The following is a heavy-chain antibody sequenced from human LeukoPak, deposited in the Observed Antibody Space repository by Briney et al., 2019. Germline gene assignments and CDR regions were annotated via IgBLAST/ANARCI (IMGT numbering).Heavy chain of an antibody. D-gene: IGHD1-1*01. V-gene: IGHV5-10-1*01. J-gene: IGHJ5*02. CDR3: ARHGRSTATTYNWFDP. CDR2: IDPSDSYT. Sequence: PGESLKISCKDSRYSFTNYWISWVRQMPGKGLEWMGNIDPSDSYTNYSPSFQGHVTISVDKSISTAYLQWSSLKASDTAMYYCARHGRSTATTYNWFDPWGQGTLVTVSS. CDR1: RYSFTNYW.